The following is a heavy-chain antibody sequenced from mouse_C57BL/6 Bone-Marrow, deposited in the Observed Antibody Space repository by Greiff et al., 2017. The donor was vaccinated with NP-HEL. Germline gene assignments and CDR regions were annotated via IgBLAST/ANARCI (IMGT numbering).Heavy chain of an antibody. CDR2: IDPNSGGT. D-gene: IGHD2-3*01. V-gene: IGHV1-72*01. CDR3: ARDGFHYWYFDV. J-gene: IGHJ1*03. Sequence: QVQLQQPGAELVKPGASVKLSCKASGYTFTSYWMHWVKQRPGRGLEWIGRIDPNSGGTKYNEKFKSKATLTVDKPSSTAYIQLSSLTSEDSAVLYCARDGFHYWYFDVWGTGTTVTGSS. CDR1: GYTFTSYW.